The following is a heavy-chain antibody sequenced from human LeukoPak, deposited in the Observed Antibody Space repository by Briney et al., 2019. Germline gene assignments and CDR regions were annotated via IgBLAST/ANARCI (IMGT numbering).Heavy chain of an antibody. V-gene: IGHV4-4*02. CDR3: ARDGYSSSWYGGSWFDP. D-gene: IGHD6-13*01. Sequence: SGALSLTCAVSGGSISSSNWWSWVRQPPGKGLEWIGEIYHSGSTNYNPSLKSRVTISVDKSKNQFSLKLSSVTAADTAVYYCARDGYSSSWYGGSWFDPWGQGTLVTVSS. J-gene: IGHJ5*02. CDR1: GGSISSSNW. CDR2: IYHSGST.